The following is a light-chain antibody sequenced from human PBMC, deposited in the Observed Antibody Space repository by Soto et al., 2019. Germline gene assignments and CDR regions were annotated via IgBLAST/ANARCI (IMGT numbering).Light chain of an antibody. CDR1: SSNIESNY. V-gene: IGLV1-47*01. CDR2: RSN. CDR3: AAWDDSLSGFV. J-gene: IGLJ1*01. Sequence: QAVVTQPPSASGTPGQRVTISCSGSSSNIESNYVYWYQQLPGTAPKLLIYRSNQRPSGVPDRFSGSKSGTSASLAVSGLRSEDEADYYCAAWDDSLSGFVFGTGTKVTVL.